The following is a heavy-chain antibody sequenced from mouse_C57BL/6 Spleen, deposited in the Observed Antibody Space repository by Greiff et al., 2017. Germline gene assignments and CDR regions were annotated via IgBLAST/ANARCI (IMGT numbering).Heavy chain of an antibody. J-gene: IGHJ3*01. CDR3: TYYESY. Sequence: EVKLVESGGGLVQPGGSMKLSCAASGFTFSDAWMDWVRQSPEKGLEWVAEIRNKANNHATYYAVSVKGRFTISRKDSKSSVYLKMNSLRAEDAGIYYCTYYESYWGQGTLVTVSA. CDR1: GFTFSDAW. V-gene: IGHV6-6*01. D-gene: IGHD1-1*02. CDR2: IRNKANNHAT.